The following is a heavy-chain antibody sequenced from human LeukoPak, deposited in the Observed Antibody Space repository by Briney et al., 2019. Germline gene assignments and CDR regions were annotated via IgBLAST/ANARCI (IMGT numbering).Heavy chain of an antibody. Sequence: SVKVSCKASGYPFTTYGINWVRQAPGQGLEWMGWISTYNGDTNYAQKFQGRVTMTTDTSTSTAYIELRSLTSDDTAAYYCAREWWGYDVLTGDNWFDPWGQGTLVTVSS. CDR2: ISTYNGDT. CDR1: GYPFTTYG. V-gene: IGHV1-18*01. J-gene: IGHJ5*02. D-gene: IGHD3-9*01. CDR3: AREWWGYDVLTGDNWFDP.